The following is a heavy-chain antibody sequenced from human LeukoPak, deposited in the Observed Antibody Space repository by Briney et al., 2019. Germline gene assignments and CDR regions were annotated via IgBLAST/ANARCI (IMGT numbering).Heavy chain of an antibody. D-gene: IGHD3-22*01. CDR3: ARVNYYDSSGYHYDAFDI. J-gene: IGHJ3*02. CDR2: IYHSGST. Sequence: KPSETLSLTCTVSGYSISSGYYWGSIRQPPGQGLEWIGSIYHSGSTYYNPSLKSRVTISVDTSKNQFSLKLSSVTAADTAVYYCARVNYYDSSGYHYDAFDIWGQGTMVTVSS. V-gene: IGHV4-38-2*02. CDR1: GYSISSGYY.